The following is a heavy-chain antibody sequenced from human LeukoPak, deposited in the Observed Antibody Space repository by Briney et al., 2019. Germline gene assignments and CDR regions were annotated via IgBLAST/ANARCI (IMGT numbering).Heavy chain of an antibody. J-gene: IGHJ4*02. D-gene: IGHD2-21*02. CDR1: GGSISYDY. CDR2: IHYSRAT. Sequence: SETLSLTCTVSGGSISYDYWSWIRQSPGKRLEWIGYIHYSRATNYSPSLKSRVTISVDTSKNQFSLKLSSVTAADTALYYCATLRGASTAVFDSWGQGALVTVSS. CDR3: ATLRGASTAVFDS. V-gene: IGHV4-59*08.